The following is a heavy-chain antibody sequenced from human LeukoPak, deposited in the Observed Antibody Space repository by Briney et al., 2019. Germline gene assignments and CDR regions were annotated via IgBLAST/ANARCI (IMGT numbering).Heavy chain of an antibody. CDR3: AKDPNGDYIGAFDI. CDR2: ISGSGT. V-gene: IGHV3-23*01. D-gene: IGHD4-17*01. Sequence: GGSLRLSCTTPKFNFHNYGLTWVRQAPGRELEWVSSISGSGTQYAASVQGRFTIFRDNSRNTLYLQMNSLRAEDTAVYYCAKDPNGDYIGAFDIWGQGTMVTVSS. J-gene: IGHJ3*02. CDR1: KFNFHNYG.